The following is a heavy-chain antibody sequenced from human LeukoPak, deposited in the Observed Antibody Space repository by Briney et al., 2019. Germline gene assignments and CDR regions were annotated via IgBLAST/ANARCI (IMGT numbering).Heavy chain of an antibody. Sequence: PSETLSLTCAVYGGSFSGYYWSWIRQPPGKGLEWIGEINHSGSTNYNPSLKSRVTISVDTSKNQFSLKLSSVTAADTAVYYCARYYYGSGSYYYYYYMDVWGKGTTVTVSS. J-gene: IGHJ6*03. V-gene: IGHV4-34*01. CDR1: GGSFSGYY. D-gene: IGHD3-10*01. CDR3: ARYYYGSGSYYYYYYMDV. CDR2: INHSGST.